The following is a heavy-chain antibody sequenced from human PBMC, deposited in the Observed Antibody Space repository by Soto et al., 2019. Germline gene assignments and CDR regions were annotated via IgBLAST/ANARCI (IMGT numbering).Heavy chain of an antibody. Sequence: PGGSLRLSCAASGFTFSSYAMSWVRQAPGKGLEWVPAISGSGGSTYYADSVKGRFTISRDNSKNTLYLQMNSLRAEDTAVYYCARMDPKSSGWYIFDYWGQGTLVTVSS. CDR1: GFTFSSYA. CDR2: ISGSGGST. J-gene: IGHJ4*02. V-gene: IGHV3-23*01. CDR3: ARMDPKSSGWYIFDY. D-gene: IGHD6-19*01.